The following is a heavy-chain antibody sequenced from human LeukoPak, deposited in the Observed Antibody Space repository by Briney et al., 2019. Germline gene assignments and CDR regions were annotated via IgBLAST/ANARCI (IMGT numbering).Heavy chain of an antibody. CDR1: GFTFSSYG. J-gene: IGHJ6*04. CDR2: ISSSGSTI. V-gene: IGHV3-48*04. Sequence: GGSPRLSCAASGFTFSSYGMSWVRQAPGKGLEWVSYISSSGSTIYYADSVKGRFTISRDNAKNSLYLQMNSLRAEDTAVYYCAELGITMIGGVWGKGTTVTISS. D-gene: IGHD3-10*02. CDR3: AELGITMIGGV.